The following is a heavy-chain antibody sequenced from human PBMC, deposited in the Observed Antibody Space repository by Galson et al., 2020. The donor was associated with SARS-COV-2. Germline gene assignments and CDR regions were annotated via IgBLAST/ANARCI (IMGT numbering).Heavy chain of an antibody. J-gene: IGHJ6*03. D-gene: IGHD2-2*01. V-gene: IGHV7-4-1*02. CDR3: ARAEEGIVVVPAAIGRNDYYYMDV. Sequence: ASVKVSCKASGYTFTSYAMNWVRQAPGQGLEWMGWITTNTGHPTYAQGFTGRFVFSLDNSVSTAYLQISSLKAEDTAVYYCARAEEGIVVVPAAIGRNDYYYMDVWGKVTSVTVSS. CDR1: GYTFTSYA. CDR2: ITTNTGHP.